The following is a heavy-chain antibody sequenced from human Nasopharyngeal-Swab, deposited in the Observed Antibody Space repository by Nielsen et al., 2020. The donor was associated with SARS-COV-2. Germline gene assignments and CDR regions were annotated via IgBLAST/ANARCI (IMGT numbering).Heavy chain of an antibody. J-gene: IGHJ2*01. Sequence: LSLSCAASGFAFSRYGMHWVRQAPGTGLEWMAVVWYDGSNKYYADSVKGRFTISRENSKNTLYLQMNSLRAEDTAVYYCARDPILLWFGELDNLLETDWYFDLWGRGTLVTVSS. CDR1: GFAFSRYG. CDR3: ARDPILLWFGELDNLLETDWYFDL. CDR2: VWYDGSNK. D-gene: IGHD3-10*01. V-gene: IGHV3-33*08.